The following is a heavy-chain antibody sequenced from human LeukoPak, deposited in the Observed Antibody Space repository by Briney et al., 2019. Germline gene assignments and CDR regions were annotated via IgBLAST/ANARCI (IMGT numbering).Heavy chain of an antibody. J-gene: IGHJ3*02. Sequence: IPSETLSLTCTVSGGSISSYYWSWIRQPPGKGLEWIGYIYYSGSTNYNPSLKSRVTISVDTSKNQFSLKLSSVTAADTAVYYCASHSGGGHCSSTSCYHEYAFDIWGQGTMVTVSS. V-gene: IGHV4-59*01. CDR1: GGSISSYY. CDR2: IYYSGST. D-gene: IGHD2-2*01. CDR3: ASHSGGGHCSSTSCYHEYAFDI.